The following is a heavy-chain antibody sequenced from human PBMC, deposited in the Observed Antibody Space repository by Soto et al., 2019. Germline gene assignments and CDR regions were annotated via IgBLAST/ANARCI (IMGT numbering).Heavy chain of an antibody. J-gene: IGHJ4*02. CDR1: GYSLNAFS. D-gene: IGHD4-17*01. Sequence: QVQLVQSGAEVKMPGASVKVSCKVSGYSLNAFSMHWVRQAPGKGLEWMGGFDPDDGETIYAQKFQGRVSVTEDTSRNTLYMELSSLRSEDTALYYCATRSRFYSVTTYFDHWGQGTLVTVSS. V-gene: IGHV1-24*01. CDR3: ATRSRFYSVTTYFDH. CDR2: FDPDDGET.